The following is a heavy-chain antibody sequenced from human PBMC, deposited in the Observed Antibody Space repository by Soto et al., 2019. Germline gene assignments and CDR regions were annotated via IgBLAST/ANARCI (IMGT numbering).Heavy chain of an antibody. CDR1: GGSFSGYY. Sequence: QVQLQQWGAGLLKPSETLSLTCAVYGGSFSGYYWSWIRQPPGKGLEWIGEINHSGSTNYNPSLKSRVTISVDTSKNQFSLKLSSVTAADTGVYYCARGRGLRIYYWYFDLWGRGTLVTVSS. CDR2: INHSGST. D-gene: IGHD4-17*01. CDR3: ARGRGLRIYYWYFDL. V-gene: IGHV4-34*01. J-gene: IGHJ2*01.